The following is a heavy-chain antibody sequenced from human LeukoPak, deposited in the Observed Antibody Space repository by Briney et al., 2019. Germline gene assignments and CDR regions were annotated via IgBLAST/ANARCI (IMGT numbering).Heavy chain of an antibody. V-gene: IGHV1-18*01. Sequence: GASVKVSCKASGYTFTSYGISWVRQAPGQGLEWMGWISAHNGNTNYPQKLQGRVTMTTDTSTSTAYMKLRSLRYADTAVYYCARERGEDSGDYDYWGQGTLVTVSS. CDR3: ARERGEDSGDYDY. CDR2: ISAHNGNT. D-gene: IGHD4-17*01. CDR1: GYTFTSYG. J-gene: IGHJ4*02.